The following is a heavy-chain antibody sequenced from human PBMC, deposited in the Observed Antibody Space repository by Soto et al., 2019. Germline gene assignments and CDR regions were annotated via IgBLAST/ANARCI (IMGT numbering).Heavy chain of an antibody. Sequence: TSETLSLTCTVSGGSISSGGYYWSWIRQHPGKGLEWIGYIYYSGSTYYNPSLKSRVTISVDTSKNQLSLELNSLISEDTAVYYCATPQDYDGCLDSWGQGTLVTVSS. CDR2: IYYSGST. CDR1: GGSISSGGYY. V-gene: IGHV4-31*03. J-gene: IGHJ4*02. CDR3: ATPQDYDGCLDS. D-gene: IGHD3-22*01.